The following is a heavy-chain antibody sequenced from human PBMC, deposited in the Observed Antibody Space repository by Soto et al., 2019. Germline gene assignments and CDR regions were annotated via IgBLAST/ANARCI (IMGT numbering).Heavy chain of an antibody. CDR2: INHRGTT. CDR3: ARGGGSGWYMDV. J-gene: IGHJ6*03. CDR1: GGSFSIYY. V-gene: IGHV4-34*01. D-gene: IGHD6-19*01. Sequence: QVQLQQWGAGLLKPSETLSLTCAVYGGSFSIYYWTWVRQPPGKGLEWIGEINHRGTTNYNPSLKSRVTISVDTSKNQVFLKLNSASAGDTAVYYCARGGGSGWYMDVWGKGTTVTVSS.